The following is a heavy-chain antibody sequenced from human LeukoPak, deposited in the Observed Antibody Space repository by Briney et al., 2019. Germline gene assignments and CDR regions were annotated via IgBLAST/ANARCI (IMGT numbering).Heavy chain of an antibody. J-gene: IGHJ4*02. V-gene: IGHV3-7*03. Sequence: GGSLTLSCAASGFTFSDYSMSWVRQAPGKGLEGVATTHRDGDDNRYADSVKGRLTISRDNAKNSEYFQMNDLRGEDTALYYCARWRWQHSVFYCGGQAPLVTVSS. CDR1: GFTFSDYS. CDR3: ARWRWQHSVFYC. D-gene: IGHD5-24*01. CDR2: THRDGDDN.